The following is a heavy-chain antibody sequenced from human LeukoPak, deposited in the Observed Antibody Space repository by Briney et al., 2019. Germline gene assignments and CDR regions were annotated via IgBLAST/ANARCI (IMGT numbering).Heavy chain of an antibody. Sequence: SVKVSCKASGGTFSSYAISWVRQAPGQGLEWMGGIIPIFGTANYAQKFQGRVTITTDESTSTAYMELSSLRSEDTAVYYCARAEIVATKDYYYYYMDVWGKGTTVTVSS. D-gene: IGHD5-12*01. CDR2: IIPIFGTA. CDR1: GGTFSSYA. V-gene: IGHV1-69*05. CDR3: ARAEIVATKDYYYYYMDV. J-gene: IGHJ6*03.